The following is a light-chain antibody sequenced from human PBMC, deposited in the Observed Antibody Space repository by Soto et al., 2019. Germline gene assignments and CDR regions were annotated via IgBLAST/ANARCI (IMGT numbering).Light chain of an antibody. J-gene: IGLJ1*01. CDR3: KSFDNSRAGSYV. CDR2: DNN. V-gene: IGLV1-40*01. Sequence: QLVLTQPPSVSGAPGQRVTISFTGSSSNIGAGYDVHGYQQLPGTVPKLLIYDNNHRPSGFPDRFSGSKSGPSASLAITGLQAEDEADYYCKSFDNSRAGSYVFGTGTKLTVL. CDR1: SSNIGAGYD.